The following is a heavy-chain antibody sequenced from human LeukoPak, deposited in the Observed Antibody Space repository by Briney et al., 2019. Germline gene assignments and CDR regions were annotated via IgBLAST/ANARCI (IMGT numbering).Heavy chain of an antibody. CDR2: ISGSGGTT. CDR1: GFTFSAYG. CDR3: AKEDCGVDCSTFDY. D-gene: IGHD2-21*02. Sequence: PGGSLRLSCAASGFTFSAYGMHWVRQAPGKGLEWVSAISGSGGTTYYADSVKGRFTISRDNSKSTLYLQMNSLRAEDTAVYYCAKEDCGVDCSTFDYWGQGTLVTVSS. V-gene: IGHV3-23*01. J-gene: IGHJ4*02.